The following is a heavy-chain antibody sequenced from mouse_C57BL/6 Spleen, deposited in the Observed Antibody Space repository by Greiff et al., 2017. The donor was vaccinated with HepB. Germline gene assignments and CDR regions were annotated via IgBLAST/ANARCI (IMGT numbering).Heavy chain of an antibody. D-gene: IGHD2-1*01. CDR2: IHPNSGST. V-gene: IGHV1-64*01. CDR1: GYTFTSYW. Sequence: QVQLQQPGAELVKPGASVKLSCKASGYTFTSYWMHWVKQRPGQGLEWIGMIHPNSGSTNYNEKFKSKATLTVDKSSSTAYMQLSSLTSEASAVYYCARKNGNTGYFDYWGQGTTLTVSS. J-gene: IGHJ2*01. CDR3: ARKNGNTGYFDY.